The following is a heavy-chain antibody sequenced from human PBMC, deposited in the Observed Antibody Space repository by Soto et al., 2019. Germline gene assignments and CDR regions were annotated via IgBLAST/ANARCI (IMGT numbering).Heavy chain of an antibody. J-gene: IGHJ4*02. V-gene: IGHV4-30-4*01. D-gene: IGHD4-17*01. Sequence: IRQPPGKGLEWIGYIYYSGSTYYNPSLKSRVTISVDTSKNQFSLKLSSVTAADTAVYYCARGGDVTFDYWGQGTLVTVTS. CDR3: ARGGDVTFDY. CDR2: IYYSGST.